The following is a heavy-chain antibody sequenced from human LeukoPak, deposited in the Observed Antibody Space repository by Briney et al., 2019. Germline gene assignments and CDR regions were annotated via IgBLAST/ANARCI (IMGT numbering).Heavy chain of an antibody. D-gene: IGHD3-22*01. V-gene: IGHV3-30-3*01. J-gene: IGHJ4*02. CDR2: ISYDGSNK. CDR1: GFTFSSYA. Sequence: GGSLRLSCAASGFTFSSYAMHWVRQAPGKGLEWVAVISYDGSNKYYADSVKSRFTISRDNSKNTLYLQMNSLRAEDTAVYYCARERPGSITMIVVVHGDPDYWGQGTLVTVSS. CDR3: ARERPGSITMIVVVHGDPDY.